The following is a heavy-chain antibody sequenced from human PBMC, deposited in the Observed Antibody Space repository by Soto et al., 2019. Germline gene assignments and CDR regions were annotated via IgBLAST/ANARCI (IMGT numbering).Heavy chain of an antibody. Sequence: GGSLRLSCAASGFTVSSNYMSWVRQAPGKGLEWVSVIYSGGSTYYADSVKGRFTISRHNSKNTLYLQMNSLRAEDTAVYYCAREGRYDILTGLADYYYYMDVWGKGTTVTVSS. CDR3: AREGRYDILTGLADYYYYMDV. CDR2: IYSGGST. CDR1: GFTVSSNY. D-gene: IGHD3-9*01. J-gene: IGHJ6*03. V-gene: IGHV3-53*04.